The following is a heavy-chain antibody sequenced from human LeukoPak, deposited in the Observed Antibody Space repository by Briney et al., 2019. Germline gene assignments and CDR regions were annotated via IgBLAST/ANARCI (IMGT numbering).Heavy chain of an antibody. CDR3: ATGEGAYCGGDCYSDAFDI. CDR1: GYTLTKLS. V-gene: IGHV1-24*01. CDR2: FDPEDGET. D-gene: IGHD2-21*02. J-gene: IGHJ3*02. Sequence: ASVKVSCKVSGYTLTKLSMHWVRQAPGKGLEWMGGFDPEDGETIYAQKFQGRVTMTEDTSTDTAYMELSSLRSEDTAVYYCATGEGAYCGGDCYSDAFDIWGQGTMVTVSS.